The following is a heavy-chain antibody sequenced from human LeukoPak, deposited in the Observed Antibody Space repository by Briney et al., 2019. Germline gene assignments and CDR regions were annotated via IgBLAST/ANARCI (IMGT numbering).Heavy chain of an antibody. CDR1: GFTFDDYA. D-gene: IGHD3-22*01. Sequence: GGSLRLSCAASGFTFDDYAMHWVRQAPGKGLEWVSGISWNSGSIGYADSVKGRFTISRDNAKNSLYLQMNSLRSEDTALYYCAKGAYYYDSSGYVQVGFQHWGQGTLVTVSS. J-gene: IGHJ1*01. V-gene: IGHV3-9*01. CDR3: AKGAYYYDSSGYVQVGFQH. CDR2: ISWNSGSI.